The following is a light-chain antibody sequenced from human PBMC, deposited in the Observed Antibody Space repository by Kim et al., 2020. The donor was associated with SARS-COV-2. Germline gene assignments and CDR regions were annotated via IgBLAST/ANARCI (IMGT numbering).Light chain of an antibody. V-gene: IGLV2-11*01. CDR3: CSYAGSYTFI. Sequence: GQSVTSSCTGTSSDGGGYNYVSWYQHHPGKAPKLMIYDVSKRPSGVPDRFSGSKSGNTASLTISGLQAEDEADYYCCSYAGSYTFIFGTGTKVTVL. CDR2: DVS. CDR1: SSDGGGYNY. J-gene: IGLJ1*01.